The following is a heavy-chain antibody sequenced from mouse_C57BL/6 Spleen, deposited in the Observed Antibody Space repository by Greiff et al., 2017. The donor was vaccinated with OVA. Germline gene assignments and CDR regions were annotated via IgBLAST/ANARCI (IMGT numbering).Heavy chain of an antibody. D-gene: IGHD1-1*01. J-gene: IGHJ3*01. Sequence: QVQLKESGAELVKPGASVKISCKASGYAFSSYWMNWVKQRPGKGLEWIGQIYPGDGDTNYNRKFKGKATLTADKSSSTAYMQLSSLTSEDSAVYFCARWGYGSSAWFAYWGQGTLVTVSA. CDR3: ARWGYGSSAWFAY. CDR2: IYPGDGDT. CDR1: GYAFSSYW. V-gene: IGHV1-80*01.